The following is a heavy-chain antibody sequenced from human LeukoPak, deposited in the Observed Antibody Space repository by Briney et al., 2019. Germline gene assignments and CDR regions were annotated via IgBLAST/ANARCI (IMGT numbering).Heavy chain of an antibody. CDR1: GFTFSSYA. CDR3: AKARYCSGGSCYHDY. Sequence: GGSLRLSCAASGFTFSSYAMSWVRQAPGKGLEWVSAISGSGGSTYYADSVKGRFTISRDNSKNTLYLQMNSLRAEDTAVYYCAKARYCSGGSCYHDYWGQGTLVTVSS. D-gene: IGHD2-15*01. V-gene: IGHV3-23*01. CDR2: ISGSGGST. J-gene: IGHJ4*02.